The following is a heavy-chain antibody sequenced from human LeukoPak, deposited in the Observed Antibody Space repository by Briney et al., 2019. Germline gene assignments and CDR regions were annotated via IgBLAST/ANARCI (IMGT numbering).Heavy chain of an antibody. V-gene: IGHV3-30*18. J-gene: IGHJ3*02. Sequence: PGGSLRLSCAASGFTFSSYGMHWVRQAPGKGLEWVAVISYDGSNKYYADSVKGRFTISRDNSKNTLYLQMNSLRAEDTAVYYCAKNVDTAMVTAFDIWGQGTMVTVSS. D-gene: IGHD5-18*01. CDR1: GFTFSSYG. CDR2: ISYDGSNK. CDR3: AKNVDTAMVTAFDI.